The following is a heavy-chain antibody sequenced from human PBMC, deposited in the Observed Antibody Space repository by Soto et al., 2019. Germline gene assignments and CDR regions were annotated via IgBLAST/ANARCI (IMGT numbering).Heavy chain of an antibody. V-gene: IGHV1-18*01. CDR3: ARGESWALSSSPFDH. J-gene: IGHJ4*02. D-gene: IGHD6-6*01. CDR2: ISAYNGNT. Sequence: GASVKVSCKASGYTFTSYGIIWVRQAPGQGLEWMGWISAYNGNTHYAQKLQGRVSMTTDTSTSTAYMELRSLRSDDTAVYYCARGESWALSSSPFDHWGQGTLVTVSS. CDR1: GYTFTSYG.